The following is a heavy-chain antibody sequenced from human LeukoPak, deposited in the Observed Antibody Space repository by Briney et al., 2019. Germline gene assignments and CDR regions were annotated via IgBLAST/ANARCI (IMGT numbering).Heavy chain of an antibody. V-gene: IGHV3-74*01. J-gene: IGHJ4*02. CDR1: GFTFSTYW. D-gene: IGHD1-26*01. CDR3: ARDWEDGLNAPDF. CDR2: INSDGSST. Sequence: GGSLRLSCAASGFTFSTYWMHWVRQAPGKGLVWVSRINSDGSSTSYADSVKGRFTISRDNAKNSVFLQMSSLRLEDTAVYYCARDWEDGLNAPDFWGQGTLVTVSS.